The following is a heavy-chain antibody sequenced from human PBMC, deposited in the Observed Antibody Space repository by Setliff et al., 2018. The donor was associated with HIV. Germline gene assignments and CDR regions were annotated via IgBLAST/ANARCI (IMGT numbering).Heavy chain of an antibody. J-gene: IGHJ4*02. CDR1: GYRFSGHW. CDR2: IYPSDSDT. CDR3: ASGRKKNYDLFTGYYRILGVDFDY. D-gene: IGHD3-9*01. V-gene: IGHV5-51*01. Sequence: PGESLKISCKGSGYRFSGHWIAWVRQMPGKGLEWMGMIYPSDSDTRYSPSFQGQVTISVDKSISTAYLQWSSLKASDTAMYYCASGRKKNYDLFTGYYRILGVDFDYWGQGTLVTVSS.